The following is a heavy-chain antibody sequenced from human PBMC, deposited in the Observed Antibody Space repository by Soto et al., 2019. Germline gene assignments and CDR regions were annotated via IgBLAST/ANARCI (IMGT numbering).Heavy chain of an antibody. CDR1: GVRFSNYA. CDR2: ISYDAQNE. CDR3: VRAITGSTLGS. J-gene: IGHJ4*02. Sequence: ALRLSGAASGVRFSNYAMHCVRQAPGKGLEWVALISYDAQNEYYADFAKTRFTISRDNSKNTMFLQMSSLRTEDTAVYYCVRAITGSTLGSWGQGALVTVSS. V-gene: IGHV3-30*11. D-gene: IGHD1-7*01.